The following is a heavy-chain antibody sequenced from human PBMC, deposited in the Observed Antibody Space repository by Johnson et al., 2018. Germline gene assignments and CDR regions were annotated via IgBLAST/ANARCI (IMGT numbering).Heavy chain of an antibody. CDR1: GFTVSSNY. Sequence: EVQLVESGGGLIQPRGSLGLCCAASGFTVSSNYMSWVRPAPGKGLEWVSVIYSGGSTYYADSGKGRFTISRDNSKNTLYLQMNSLRAEDTAVYYCAREVGGSGSYSYYYYGMDVWGQGTTVTVSS. D-gene: IGHD3-10*01. CDR2: IYSGGST. J-gene: IGHJ6*02. CDR3: AREVGGSGSYSYYYYGMDV. V-gene: IGHV3-53*01.